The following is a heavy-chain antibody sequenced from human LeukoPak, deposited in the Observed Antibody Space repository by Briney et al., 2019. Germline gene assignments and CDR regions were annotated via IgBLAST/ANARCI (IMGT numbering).Heavy chain of an antibody. Sequence: APVKVSCKASGYTFTSYYMHWVRQAPGQGLEWMGIINPSGGSTSYAQKFQGRVTMTRDTSTSTVYMELSSLRSEDTAVYYCARAPSPYGSVDYWGQGTLVTVSS. CDR2: INPSGGST. D-gene: IGHD3-10*01. CDR3: ARAPSPYGSVDY. V-gene: IGHV1-46*01. CDR1: GYTFTSYY. J-gene: IGHJ4*02.